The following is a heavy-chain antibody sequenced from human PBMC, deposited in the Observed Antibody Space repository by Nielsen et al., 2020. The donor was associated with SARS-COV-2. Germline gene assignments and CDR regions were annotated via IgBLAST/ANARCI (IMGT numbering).Heavy chain of an antibody. D-gene: IGHD4-23*01. CDR3: ARGGGVTHYFDF. J-gene: IGHJ4*02. V-gene: IGHV3-21*01. Sequence: GGSLRLSCTASGFTFGDYAMNWVRQAPGKGLEWVSFVSGSSYFTHYADSVRGRFTVSRDNARNTLYLQMHSLKPEDTAVYFCARGGGVTHYFDFWGQGALVTVSS. CDR1: GFTFGDYA. CDR2: VSGSSYFT.